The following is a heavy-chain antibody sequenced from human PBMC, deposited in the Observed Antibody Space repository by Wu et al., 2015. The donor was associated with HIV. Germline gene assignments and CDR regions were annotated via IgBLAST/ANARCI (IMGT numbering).Heavy chain of an antibody. D-gene: IGHD6-19*01. V-gene: IGHV1-8*01. J-gene: IGHJ5*01. CDR2: MNPRTGNT. Sequence: QVQLVQSGAEVKKPGASVKVSCKASGYTFTSYDINWVRQAPGQGLEWMGWMNPRTGNTGYAQKFQGRITMTRDTSISTANMELSSLRSEDTAVYYCARQRAYTSGWYIFDSWGQGTLVTVSS. CDR1: GYTFTSYD. CDR3: ARQRAYTSGWYIFDS.